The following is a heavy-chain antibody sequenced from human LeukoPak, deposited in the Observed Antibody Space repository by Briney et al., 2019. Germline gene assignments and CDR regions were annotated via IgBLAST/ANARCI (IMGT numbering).Heavy chain of an antibody. CDR1: GGTFSSYA. CDR3: ARQRLAYYYDSSGYPFDY. Sequence: ASVKVSCKASGGTFSSYAISWVRQAPGQGLEWMGRIIPIFGTANYAQKFQGRVTITTDESTSTAYMELSSLRSEDTAVYYCARQRLAYYYDSSGYPFDYWGQGTLVTVSS. D-gene: IGHD3-22*01. V-gene: IGHV1-69*05. J-gene: IGHJ4*02. CDR2: IIPIFGTA.